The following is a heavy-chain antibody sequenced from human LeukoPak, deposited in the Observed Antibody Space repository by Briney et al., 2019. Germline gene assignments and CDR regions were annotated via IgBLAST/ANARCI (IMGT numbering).Heavy chain of an antibody. V-gene: IGHV4-59*01. CDR1: GGSISSYY. CDR2: IYYSGST. Sequence: SETLSLTCTVSGGSISSYYWSWIQQPPGKGLEWIGYIYYSGSTNYNPSLKSRVTISVDTSKNQFSLKLSSVTAADTAVYYCARASSLVHFDYWGQGTLVTVSS. D-gene: IGHD2-15*01. CDR3: ARASSLVHFDY. J-gene: IGHJ4*02.